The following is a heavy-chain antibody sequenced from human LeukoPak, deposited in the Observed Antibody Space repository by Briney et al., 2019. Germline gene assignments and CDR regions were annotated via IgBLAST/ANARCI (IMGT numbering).Heavy chain of an antibody. Sequence: GESLRLSCAASGFTFGSYAMNWVRQAPGKGLEWVSSIVNSGVSTSYADSVRGRFTISRDNSKNTVHLQMNSLRGEDTAVYYCAKQYYNFWSGYYYDAFDVWGQGTIVTVSS. CDR1: GFTFGSYA. V-gene: IGHV3-23*01. D-gene: IGHD3-3*01. CDR3: AKQYYNFWSGYYYDAFDV. CDR2: IVNSGVST. J-gene: IGHJ3*01.